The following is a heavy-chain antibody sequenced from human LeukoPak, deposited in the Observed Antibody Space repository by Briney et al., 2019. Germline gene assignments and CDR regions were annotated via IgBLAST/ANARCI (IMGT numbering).Heavy chain of an antibody. CDR1: GFTFSSYA. CDR3: AKDAYDSSGYYRAQDFDY. D-gene: IGHD3-22*01. V-gene: IGHV3-23*01. CDR2: ISGSGGST. J-gene: IGHJ4*02. Sequence: GGSLRLFCAASGFTFSSYAMSWVRQAPGKGLEWVSAISGSGGSTYYADSVKGRFTISRDNSKNTLYLQMNSLRAEDTAVYYCAKDAYDSSGYYRAQDFDYWGQGTLVTVSS.